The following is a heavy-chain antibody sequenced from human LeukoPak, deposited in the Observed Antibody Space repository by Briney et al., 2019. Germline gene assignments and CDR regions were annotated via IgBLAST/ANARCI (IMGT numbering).Heavy chain of an antibody. CDR3: TRRYCSSTSCYAQTEYFQH. J-gene: IGHJ1*01. Sequence: GGPLRLSCAASGFTFSSYWMHWVRQAPGKGLVWVSRINSDGSSTSYADPVKGRFTISRDNAKNTLYLQMNSLKTEDTAVYYCTRRYCSSTSCYAQTEYFQHWGQGTLVTVSS. V-gene: IGHV3-74*01. D-gene: IGHD2-2*01. CDR1: GFTFSSYW. CDR2: INSDGSST.